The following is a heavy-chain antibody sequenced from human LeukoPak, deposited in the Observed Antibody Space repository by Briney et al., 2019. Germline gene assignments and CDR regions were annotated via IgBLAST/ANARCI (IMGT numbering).Heavy chain of an antibody. J-gene: IGHJ5*02. D-gene: IGHD3-10*01. CDR2: ISGDGTAR. CDR3: VRGRGSYGWFDP. CDR1: GFTFSSYA. V-gene: IGHV3-74*01. Sequence: PGGSLRLSCAASGFTFSSYAMSWVRQVPGKGLEWVSRISGDGTARNYADSVKGRFTISRDDAKNTVDLQMNSLRGENTAVYYCVRGRGSYGWFDPWGQGTLVTVSS.